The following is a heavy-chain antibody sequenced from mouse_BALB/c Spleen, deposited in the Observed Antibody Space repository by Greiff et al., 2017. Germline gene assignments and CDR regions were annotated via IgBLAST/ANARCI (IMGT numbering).Heavy chain of an antibody. Sequence: VQLQESGPGLVAPSQSLSITCTVSGFSLTGYGVNWVRQPPGKGLEWLGMIWGDGSTDYNSALKSRLSISKYNSKSQVFLKMNSLQTDDTARYYCARYAYYYGYIYAMDYWGQGTSVTVSS. CDR2: IWGDGST. CDR1: GFSLTGYG. D-gene: IGHD1-2*01. J-gene: IGHJ4*01. V-gene: IGHV2-6-7*01. CDR3: ARYAYYYGYIYAMDY.